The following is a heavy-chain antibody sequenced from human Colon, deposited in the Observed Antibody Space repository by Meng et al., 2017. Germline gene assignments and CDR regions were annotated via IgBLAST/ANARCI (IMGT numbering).Heavy chain of an antibody. Sequence: ASVKVSCKASGYTFTNYALHWVRQAPGQRPEWMGWITAADGNTQYSQKFQDRITIITDTTESTTYMELSSLESEDTAVYYCARGAAVAGTVDYWGQGTLVTVSS. J-gene: IGHJ4*02. CDR1: GYTFTNYA. CDR3: ARGAAVAGTVDY. CDR2: ITAADGNT. V-gene: IGHV1-3*01. D-gene: IGHD6-19*01.